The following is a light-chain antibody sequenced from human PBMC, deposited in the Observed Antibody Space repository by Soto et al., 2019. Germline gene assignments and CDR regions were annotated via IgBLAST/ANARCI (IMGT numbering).Light chain of an antibody. CDR3: SSYRSGNTLVV. V-gene: IGLV1-40*01. CDR1: SSNIGAGYD. Sequence: QSVLTQPPSVSGAPGQRVTISCTGSSSNIGAGYDVHWYQQLPGTAPKLLIYGNSNRPSGVPDRFSGSKSGTSASLAITGLQAEDEADYYCSSYRSGNTLVVFGGGTKLTVL. J-gene: IGLJ2*01. CDR2: GNS.